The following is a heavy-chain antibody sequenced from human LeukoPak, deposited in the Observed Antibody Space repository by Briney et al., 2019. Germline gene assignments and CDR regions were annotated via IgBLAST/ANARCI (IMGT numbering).Heavy chain of an antibody. V-gene: IGHV4-39*01. CDR3: ARRLGSRTPENFDY. D-gene: IGHD1-14*01. CDR2: IYYSGST. Sequence: PSETLSLTCTVSGGSISSSSYYWGWIRQPPGKGLEWIGSIYYSGSTYYNPSLKSRITISVDTSKNQFSLKLSSVTAADTAVYYCARRLGSRTPENFDYWGQGTLVTVSS. CDR1: GGSISSSSYY. J-gene: IGHJ4*02.